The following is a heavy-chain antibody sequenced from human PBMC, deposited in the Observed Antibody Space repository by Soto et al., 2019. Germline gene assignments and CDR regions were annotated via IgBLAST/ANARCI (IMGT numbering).Heavy chain of an antibody. D-gene: IGHD4-17*01. V-gene: IGHV4-59*01. CDR3: ARGVSFMTTVTTFYIDF. CDR1: GGSMNNYF. Sequence: LSLTCNVSGGSMNNYFWTWIRQPPGKGLEWIGYAHYSGATNYNPSLMSRLTISVDTSNKQFSLKLTSVTAADTAVYYCARGVSFMTTVTTFYIDFWGQGILVTVSS. CDR2: AHYSGAT. J-gene: IGHJ4*02.